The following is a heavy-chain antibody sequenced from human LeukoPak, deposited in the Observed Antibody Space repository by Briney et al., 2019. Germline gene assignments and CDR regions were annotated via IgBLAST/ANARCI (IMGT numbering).Heavy chain of an antibody. CDR1: GGSISSGDYY. D-gene: IGHD3-3*01. V-gene: IGHV4-30-4*08. Sequence: SETLSLTCTVSGGSISSGDYYWSWIRQPPGKGLEWIGYIYYSGSTYYNPSLKSRVTISVDTSKNQFSLKLSSVTAADTAVYYCARGLYDFWSGYQPGFDPWGQGTLVTVSS. CDR3: ARGLYDFWSGYQPGFDP. J-gene: IGHJ5*02. CDR2: IYYSGST.